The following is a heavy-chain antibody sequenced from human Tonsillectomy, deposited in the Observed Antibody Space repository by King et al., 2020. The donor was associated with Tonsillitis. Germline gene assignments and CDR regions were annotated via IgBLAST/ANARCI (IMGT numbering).Heavy chain of an antibody. V-gene: IGHV3-30*02. CDR1: GFTFSSDG. Sequence: VQLVESGGGVVQPGGSLRLSCAASGFTFSSDGMHWVRQAPGKGLDWVAFIRYDGSNKYYADSVKGRFTISRENSKNTLFLQMNSLRAEDTAVYYCAKDLGGSYCLDYWGQGTLVTVSS. CDR2: IRYDGSNK. CDR3: AKDLGGSYCLDY. J-gene: IGHJ4*02. D-gene: IGHD1-26*01.